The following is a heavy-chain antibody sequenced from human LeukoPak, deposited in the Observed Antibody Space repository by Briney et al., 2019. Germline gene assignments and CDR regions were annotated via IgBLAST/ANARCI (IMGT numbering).Heavy chain of an antibody. CDR2: ISDFRQTT. J-gene: IGHJ4*02. D-gene: IGHD2-2*01. Sequence: GGSLRLSCAAPGFTISRYVMRWVRQAPGKGLEWVSSISDFRQTTYYADSVKGRFTISRDNSKNTLYLQMNSLRADDTAVYYCAKAVASLGDYWGQGTLVTVSS. CDR1: GFTISRYV. CDR3: AKAVASLGDY. V-gene: IGHV3-23*01.